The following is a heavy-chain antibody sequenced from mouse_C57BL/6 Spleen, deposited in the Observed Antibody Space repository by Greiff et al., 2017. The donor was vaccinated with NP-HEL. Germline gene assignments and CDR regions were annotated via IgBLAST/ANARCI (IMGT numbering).Heavy chain of an antibody. J-gene: IGHJ1*03. V-gene: IGHV5-9-1*02. Sequence: DVMLVESGEGLVKPGGSLKLSCAASGFTFSSYAMSWVRQTPEKRLEWVAYIRSGGDYIYYADTVKGRFTFTRDNARNTLYLQMSSLKSEDTAMYYCTRGGYGSSYHWYFDVWGTGTTVTVSS. D-gene: IGHD1-1*01. CDR3: TRGGYGSSYHWYFDV. CDR1: GFTFSSYA. CDR2: IRSGGDYI.